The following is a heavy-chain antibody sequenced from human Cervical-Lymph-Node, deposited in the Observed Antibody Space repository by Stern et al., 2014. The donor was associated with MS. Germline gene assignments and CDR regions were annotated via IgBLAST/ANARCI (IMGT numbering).Heavy chain of an antibody. D-gene: IGHD3-22*01. CDR1: GNTFNSYY. V-gene: IGHV1-46*02. Sequence: DQLVESGAEVMKPGASVKVSCKTSGNTFNSYYIHWVRQAPGQGLEWMGVINPSGGSTSYAQKSQGRVTMTRDTSTSTVYMELSSLRSEDTAVFYCATIHYYDSSGYNYVGYFQHWGQGTLVIVSS. CDR3: ATIHYYDSSGYNYVGYFQH. CDR2: INPSGGST. J-gene: IGHJ1*01.